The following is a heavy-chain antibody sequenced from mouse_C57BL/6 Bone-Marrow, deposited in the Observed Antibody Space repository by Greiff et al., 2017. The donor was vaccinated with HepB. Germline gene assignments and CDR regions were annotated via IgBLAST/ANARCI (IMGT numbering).Heavy chain of an antibody. CDR2: IWGVGST. CDR1: GFSLTSYG. Sequence: VKLVESGPGLVAPSQSLSITCTVSGFSLTSYGVDWVRQSPGKGLEWLGVIWGVGSTNYNSALKSRLSISKDNSKSKVFLKMNSLQTDDTAMYYCARYSNDYAMDYWGQGTSVTVSS. J-gene: IGHJ4*01. V-gene: IGHV2-6*01. CDR3: ARYSNDYAMDY. D-gene: IGHD2-5*01.